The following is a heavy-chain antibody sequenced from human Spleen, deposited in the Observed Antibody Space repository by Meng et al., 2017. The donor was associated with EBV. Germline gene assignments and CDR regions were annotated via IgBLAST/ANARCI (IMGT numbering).Heavy chain of an antibody. CDR3: ASESRRGFTPDY. Sequence: VQLVQSGPGGKKPGASLKVSCKASGYTFTGQYMQWVRQAPGQGLEWMGRINPDSGDADYVQKFQGRVTMTRDTSASTHYMDLNNLRSEDTAIYYCASESRRGFTPDYWGQGTLVTVSS. CDR1: GYTFTGQY. V-gene: IGHV1-2*06. D-gene: IGHD3-10*01. CDR2: INPDSGDA. J-gene: IGHJ4*02.